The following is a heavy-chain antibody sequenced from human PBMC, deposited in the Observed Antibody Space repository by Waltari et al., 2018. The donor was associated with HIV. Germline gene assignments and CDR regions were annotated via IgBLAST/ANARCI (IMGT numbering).Heavy chain of an antibody. J-gene: IGHJ4*02. CDR2: IYTSGRT. CDR3: ATTYSGSYFAY. D-gene: IGHD1-26*01. CDR1: GGSISSYY. V-gene: IGHV4-4*07. Sequence: QVQLQESGPGLVKPSETLSLTCTVSGGSISSYYWSWIRQPAGQGLEWIGRIYTSGRTNYHPSLKSRVTMSVDTSKNQFSLKLSSVTAADTAVYYCATTYSGSYFAYWGQGTLVTVSS.